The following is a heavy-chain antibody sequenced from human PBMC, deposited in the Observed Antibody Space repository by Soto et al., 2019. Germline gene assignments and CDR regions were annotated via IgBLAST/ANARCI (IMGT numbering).Heavy chain of an antibody. Sequence: SETLSLTCTVSGGSISSYYWSWIRQPPGKGLEWIGYIYYSGSTNYNPSLKSRVTISVDTSKNQFSLKLSSVTAADTAVYYCARQGMAAGDSTLDYWGQGTLVTVSS. CDR2: IYYSGST. D-gene: IGHD6-13*01. CDR1: GGSISSYY. CDR3: ARQGMAAGDSTLDY. V-gene: IGHV4-59*08. J-gene: IGHJ4*02.